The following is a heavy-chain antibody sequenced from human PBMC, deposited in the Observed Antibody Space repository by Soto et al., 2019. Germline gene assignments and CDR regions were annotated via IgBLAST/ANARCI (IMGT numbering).Heavy chain of an antibody. V-gene: IGHV3-30*18. CDR3: AEDSSGYNGY. Sequence: QVQLVESGGGVVQPGRSLRLSCAASGFTFSSYGMHWVRQAPGKGLEWVAVISYDGSNKYYADSVKGRFTISRDNSKNTLYLQMNSLGADDTAVYYCAEDSSGYNGYWGQGTLVTVSS. J-gene: IGHJ4*02. CDR1: GFTFSSYG. D-gene: IGHD3-22*01. CDR2: ISYDGSNK.